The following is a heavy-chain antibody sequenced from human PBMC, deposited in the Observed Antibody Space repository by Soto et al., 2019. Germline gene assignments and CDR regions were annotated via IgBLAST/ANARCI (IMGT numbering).Heavy chain of an antibody. V-gene: IGHV4-30-2*01. J-gene: IGHJ4*02. CDR2: IYHSGSS. CDR3: ARGQPRLFSFDS. CDR1: GGSVSSDFSS. Sequence: QLQLQESGSGLGKPSQTLSLTCGVSGGSVSSDFSSWLWIRQTSVKGLEWIGYIYHSGSSYFNPSLVSRGSISIDSSNNQFSLNLTSVTAADTAVYYCARGQPRLFSFDSWGQGILVTVSS. D-gene: IGHD3-16*01.